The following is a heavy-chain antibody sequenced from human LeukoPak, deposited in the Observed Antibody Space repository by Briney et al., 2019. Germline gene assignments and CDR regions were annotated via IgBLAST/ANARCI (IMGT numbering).Heavy chain of an antibody. CDR1: GGSISSGDYY. Sequence: SETLSLTGTVSGGSISSGDYYWSWIRQPRGKGLEWIGYIYYSGSTYYNPSLKSRVTISVDTSKNQFSLKLSSVTAADTAVYHCASSPINYYDSSGYPVSYYFDYWGQGTLVTVSS. CDR2: IYYSGST. CDR3: ASSPINYYDSSGYPVSYYFDY. V-gene: IGHV4-30-4*08. J-gene: IGHJ4*02. D-gene: IGHD3-22*01.